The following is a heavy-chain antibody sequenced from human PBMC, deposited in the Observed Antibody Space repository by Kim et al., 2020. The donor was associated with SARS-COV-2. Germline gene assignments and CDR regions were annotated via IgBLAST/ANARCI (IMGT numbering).Heavy chain of an antibody. D-gene: IGHD3-22*01. J-gene: IGHJ4*02. CDR3: AKKRDYYDSSGYYYDY. CDR2: ISGSGGST. CDR1: GFTFSSYA. V-gene: IGHV3-23*01. Sequence: GGSLRLSCVASGFTFSSYAMSWVRQAPGKGLEWVSAISGSGGSTYYADSVKGRFTISRDNSKNTLYLQMNSLRAEDTAVYYCAKKRDYYDSSGYYYDYWGQGTLVTVSS.